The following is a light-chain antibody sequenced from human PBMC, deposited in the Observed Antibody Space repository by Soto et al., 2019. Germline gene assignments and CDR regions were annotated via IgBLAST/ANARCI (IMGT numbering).Light chain of an antibody. CDR1: QSITTY. J-gene: IGKJ4*01. Sequence: DLQMTQSPSSLSASVGDRVTITCRASQSITTYLNWYQQKPGKAPKLLISAASSLQSGVPSRFSGSGFGTDFTLIISSLQPEDFATYYCQQSYNTPLTFGGGTK. CDR2: AAS. V-gene: IGKV1-39*01. CDR3: QQSYNTPLT.